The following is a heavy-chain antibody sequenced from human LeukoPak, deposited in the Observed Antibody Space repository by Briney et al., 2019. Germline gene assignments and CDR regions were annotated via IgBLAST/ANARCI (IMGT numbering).Heavy chain of an antibody. Sequence: GGSLRLYCAASGFTFSSYAIHWVRQAPGKGLEWVSAISGSGGSTYYADSVKGRFTISRDNSKNTLYLQMNSLRAEDTAVYYCARHQRDILTGYGGNWFDPWGQGTLVTVSS. CDR1: GFTFSSYA. J-gene: IGHJ5*02. D-gene: IGHD3-9*01. CDR3: ARHQRDILTGYGGNWFDP. V-gene: IGHV3-23*01. CDR2: ISGSGGST.